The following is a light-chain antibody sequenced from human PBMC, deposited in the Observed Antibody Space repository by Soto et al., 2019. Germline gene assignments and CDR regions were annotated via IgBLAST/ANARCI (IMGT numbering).Light chain of an antibody. CDR1: QSVLNSSKNKNH. Sequence: DIVMTQSPDSLAVSLGERATINCRSSQSVLNSSKNKNHLAWYQQKPGQPPKLLFYWASTRYSGVPDRFSGSGSVTDFTLTISSLQAEDVAVYYCQQYYNVPRTFGQGTKVEIK. CDR2: WAS. CDR3: QQYYNVPRT. V-gene: IGKV4-1*01. J-gene: IGKJ1*01.